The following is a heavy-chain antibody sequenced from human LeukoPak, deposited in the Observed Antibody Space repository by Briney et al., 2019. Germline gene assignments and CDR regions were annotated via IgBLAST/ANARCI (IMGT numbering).Heavy chain of an antibody. D-gene: IGHD3-10*01. CDR3: ARARYYYGSGRPYYFDY. Sequence: ASVKVSCKASGYTFTSHGISWVRQAPGQGLEWMGWISAYNGNTNYAQKLQGRVTMTTDTSTSTAYMELRSLRSDDTAVYYCARARYYYGSGRPYYFDYWGQGTLVTVSS. CDR1: GYTFTSHG. J-gene: IGHJ4*02. CDR2: ISAYNGNT. V-gene: IGHV1-18*01.